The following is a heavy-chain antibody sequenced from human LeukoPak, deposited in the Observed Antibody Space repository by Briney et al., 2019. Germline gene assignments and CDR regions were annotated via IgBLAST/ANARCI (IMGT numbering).Heavy chain of an antibody. J-gene: IGHJ4*02. Sequence: SETLSLTCTVSGVSISSYYWSWIRQPPGKGLEWIGYIYYSGSTNYNPSLKSRVTISVDTSKNQFSLKLSSVTAADTAVYYCARSHYGSGPFDYWGQGTLVTVSS. CDR1: GVSISSYY. CDR2: IYYSGST. CDR3: ARSHYGSGPFDY. V-gene: IGHV4-59*01. D-gene: IGHD3-10*01.